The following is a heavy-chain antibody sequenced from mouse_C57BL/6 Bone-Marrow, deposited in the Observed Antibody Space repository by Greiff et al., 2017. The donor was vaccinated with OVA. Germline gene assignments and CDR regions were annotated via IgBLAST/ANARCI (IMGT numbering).Heavy chain of an antibody. CDR2: IYPRSGNT. D-gene: IGHD1-1*02. Sequence: VKLMESGAELARPGASVKLSCKASGYTFTSYGISWVKQRTGQGLEWIGEIYPRSGNTYYNEKFKGKATLTADKSSSTAYMELRSLTSEDSAVYFCARGSYDFDYWGQGTTLTVSS. V-gene: IGHV1-81*01. CDR3: ARGSYDFDY. J-gene: IGHJ2*01. CDR1: GYTFTSYG.